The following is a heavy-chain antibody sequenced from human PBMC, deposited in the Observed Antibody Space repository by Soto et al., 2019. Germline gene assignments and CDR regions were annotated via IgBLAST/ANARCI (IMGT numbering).Heavy chain of an antibody. D-gene: IGHD3-10*01. CDR3: ATNYYGSGSYYNVPYNWFDP. Sequence: EVQLVESGGGLVQPGGSLRLSCAASGFTFSSYSMNWVRQAPGKGLEWVSYISSSSSTIYYADSVKGRFTISRDNAKNSLYLQMNSLRAEDTAVYYCATNYYGSGSYYNVPYNWFDPWGQEPWSPSPQ. J-gene: IGHJ5*02. V-gene: IGHV3-48*01. CDR1: GFTFSSYS. CDR2: ISSSSSTI.